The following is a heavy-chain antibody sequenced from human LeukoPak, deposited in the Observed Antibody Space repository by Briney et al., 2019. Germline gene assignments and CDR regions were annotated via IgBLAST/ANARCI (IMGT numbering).Heavy chain of an antibody. Sequence: GGSLRLSCAASGFTFSSYGMHWVRQAPGKGLEWVAFIRYDGGNKYNADSVKGRFTISRDNSQNTLYLQMNSLRAEDTAVYYCAKVPDYYDSSGWWGQGTLVTVSS. CDR3: AKVPDYYDSSGW. D-gene: IGHD3-22*01. V-gene: IGHV3-30*02. J-gene: IGHJ4*02. CDR2: IRYDGGNK. CDR1: GFTFSSYG.